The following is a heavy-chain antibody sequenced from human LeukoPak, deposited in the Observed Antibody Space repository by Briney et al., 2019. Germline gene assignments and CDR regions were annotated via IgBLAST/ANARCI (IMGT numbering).Heavy chain of an antibody. Sequence: ASVKVSCKASGGTFTNYAISWVRQAPGQGLEWMGGIIPIFSTPNYAQKFQGRVTITADKSTSTAYMELSSLRSEDTAVYYCARAVQVTTGGLFWGQGTLVTVSS. J-gene: IGHJ4*02. D-gene: IGHD4-17*01. CDR2: IIPIFSTP. V-gene: IGHV1-69*06. CDR1: GGTFTNYA. CDR3: ARAVQVTTGGLF.